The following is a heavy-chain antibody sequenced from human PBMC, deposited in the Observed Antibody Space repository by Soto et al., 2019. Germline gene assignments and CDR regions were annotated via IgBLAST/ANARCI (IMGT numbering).Heavy chain of an antibody. D-gene: IGHD3-22*01. V-gene: IGHV1-69*06. CDR2: IIPIFGTA. J-gene: IGHJ6*02. CDR3: ARSDSSGYYTYYYYGMDV. Sequence: SVKVSCKASGGTFSSYASSWVRQAPGQGLEWMGGIIPIFGTANYAQKFQGRVTITADKSTSTAYMELSSLRSEDTAVYYCARSDSSGYYTYYYYGMDVLGQGTTVTVSS. CDR1: GGTFSSYA.